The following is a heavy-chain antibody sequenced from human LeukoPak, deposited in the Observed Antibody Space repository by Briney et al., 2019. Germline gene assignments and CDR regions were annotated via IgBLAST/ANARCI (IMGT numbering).Heavy chain of an antibody. CDR1: GFAVSSNY. V-gene: IGHV3-66*01. CDR2: IYEDGST. D-gene: IGHD3-10*01. J-gene: IGHJ4*02. Sequence: GGSLRLSCVASGFAVSSNYMSWDRQAPGMGLEWVSVIYEDGSTNYADSVKGRFTTSRDSSKNTVFLQMNILRAEDTAVYYCTMLRGVIDPYWGQGTLVTVSS. CDR3: TMLRGVIDPY.